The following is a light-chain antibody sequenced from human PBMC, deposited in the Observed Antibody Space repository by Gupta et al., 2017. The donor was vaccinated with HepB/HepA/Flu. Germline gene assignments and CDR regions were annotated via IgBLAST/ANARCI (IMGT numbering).Light chain of an antibody. Sequence: QSVLTQPPSVSGAPGQRVIISCTGSSSNIGAGYDVNWYQQLPGTAPKLLIYGNTNRPSGVPDRFSGSRSGTSASLAITGLQAEDEADYYCQSYDTSLSGYVFGTGTKVTVL. CDR2: GNT. CDR1: SSNIGAGYD. J-gene: IGLJ1*01. CDR3: QSYDTSLSGYV. V-gene: IGLV1-40*01.